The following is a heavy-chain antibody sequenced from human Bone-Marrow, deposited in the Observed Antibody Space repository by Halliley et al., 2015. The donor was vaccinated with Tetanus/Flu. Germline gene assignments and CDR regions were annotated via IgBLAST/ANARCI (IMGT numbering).Heavy chain of an antibody. D-gene: IGHD5-18*01. CDR2: SGTTG. CDR3: ARDGYGPEENPKPPWFDP. Sequence: SGTTGRYADSVKGRFTVSRDDARNSLYLQMDNLRAEDTAVYYCARDGYGPEENPKPPWFDPWGQGTLVIVSS. V-gene: IGHV3-48*03. J-gene: IGHJ5*02.